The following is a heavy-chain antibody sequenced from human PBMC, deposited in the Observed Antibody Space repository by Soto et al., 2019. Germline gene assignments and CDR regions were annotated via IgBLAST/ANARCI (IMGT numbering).Heavy chain of an antibody. D-gene: IGHD3-22*01. J-gene: IGHJ5*02. CDR1: GGTFSSYA. Sequence: SVKVSCKASGGTFSSYAISWVRQAPGQGLEWMGGIIPIFGTANYAQKFQGRVTITADESTSTAYMELSSLRSEDTAVYYCARRGYYDSSHWFDPWGQGTLVTVSS. V-gene: IGHV1-69*13. CDR2: IIPIFGTA. CDR3: ARRGYYDSSHWFDP.